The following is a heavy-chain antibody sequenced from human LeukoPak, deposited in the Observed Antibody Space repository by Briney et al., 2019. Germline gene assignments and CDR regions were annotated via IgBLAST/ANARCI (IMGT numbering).Heavy chain of an antibody. CDR1: GFTFDNHW. D-gene: IGHD7-27*01. J-gene: IGHJ4*02. Sequence: GGSLRLSCAVSAASAASGFTFDNHWMTWVRQAPGKGLEWVANIKQDGSEKHYVDSVKGRFIISRDNVENSLYLKMNSLRVEDTAVYYCGLTGDLSDYWGQGTLVTVSS. CDR3: GLTGDLSDY. V-gene: IGHV3-7*01. CDR2: IKQDGSEK.